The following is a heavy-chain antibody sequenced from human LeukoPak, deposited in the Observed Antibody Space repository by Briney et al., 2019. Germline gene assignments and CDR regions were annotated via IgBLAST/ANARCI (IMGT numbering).Heavy chain of an antibody. Sequence: GGSLRLSCAASGFTFDDYAMHWVRQAPGKGLEWVSGISWNSGSIGYADSVKGRFTISRDNAKNSLYLQMNSLRAEDTAVYYCARGVANYYGSGSYDYWGQGTLVTVSS. CDR1: GFTFDDYA. CDR2: ISWNSGSI. CDR3: ARGVANYYGSGSYDY. D-gene: IGHD3-10*01. J-gene: IGHJ4*02. V-gene: IGHV3-9*01.